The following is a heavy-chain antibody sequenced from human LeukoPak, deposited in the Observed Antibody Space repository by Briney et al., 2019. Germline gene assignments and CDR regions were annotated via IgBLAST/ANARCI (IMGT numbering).Heavy chain of an antibody. CDR3: AVGKRAVAGPGCFDY. CDR2: INHSGST. D-gene: IGHD6-19*01. CDR1: GGSFSGYY. V-gene: IGHV4-34*01. J-gene: IGHJ4*02. Sequence: PSETLSLTCAVYGGSFSGYYWSWIRQPPGKGLEWIGEINHSGSTNYNPSLKSRVTISVDTSKNQFSLKLSSVTAADTAVYYCAVGKRAVAGPGCFDYWGQGTLVTVSS.